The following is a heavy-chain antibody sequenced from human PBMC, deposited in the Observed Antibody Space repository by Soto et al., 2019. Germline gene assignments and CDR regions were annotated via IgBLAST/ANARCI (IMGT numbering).Heavy chain of an antibody. Sequence: GASVKVSCKASGYTFTSYGISWVRQAPGQGLEWMGWISAYNGNTNYAQKLQGRVTMTTDTSTSTAYMELRSLRSDDTAVYYCARESRDIVVVPAAINPYYYYYGMDVWGQGTTVTVSS. D-gene: IGHD2-2*02. V-gene: IGHV1-18*04. CDR2: ISAYNGNT. J-gene: IGHJ6*02. CDR1: GYTFTSYG. CDR3: ARESRDIVVVPAAINPYYYYYGMDV.